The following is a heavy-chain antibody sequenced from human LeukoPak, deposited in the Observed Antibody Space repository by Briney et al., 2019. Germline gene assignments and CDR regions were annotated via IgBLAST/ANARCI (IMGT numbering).Heavy chain of an antibody. CDR3: ARENAGGTGYYSYFDY. CDR1: GYTFTGYY. V-gene: IGHV1-2*02. CDR2: INPNSGGT. J-gene: IGHJ4*02. Sequence: GASVKVSCKSSGYTFTGYYMHWVRQAPGQGLEWMGWINPNSGGTNYAQKFQGRVTMTRDTSISTAYMELSRLRSDDTAVYYCARENAGGTGYYSYFDYWGQGTLVTVSS. D-gene: IGHD3/OR15-3a*01.